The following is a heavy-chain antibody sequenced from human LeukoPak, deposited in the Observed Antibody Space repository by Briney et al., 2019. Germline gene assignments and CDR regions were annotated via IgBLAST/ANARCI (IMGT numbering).Heavy chain of an antibody. CDR1: GFTVSSNS. V-gene: IGHV3-66*01. CDR3: LGAFDF. CDR2: IYSGGST. Sequence: GGSLRLSCAASGFTVSSNSMSWVRQAPAKGLEWVSVIYSGGSTYYADSVKGRITISRDNSKNTLYLQMNSLRVEDTAVYYCLGAFDFWGQGTMVTVSS. J-gene: IGHJ3*01.